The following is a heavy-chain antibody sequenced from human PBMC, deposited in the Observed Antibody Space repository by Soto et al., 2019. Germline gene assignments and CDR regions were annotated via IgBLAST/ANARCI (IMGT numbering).Heavy chain of an antibody. V-gene: IGHV1-2*04. Sequence: QVQLVQSGAEVKKPGASVKVSCKASGYTFTGYYMHWVRQAPGQGLEWMGWINPNSGGTNYAQKFQGWVTMTRDTPISTAYRRQGGLKSEDTAVFYCGREAGGEPAAISSSYYGMDAGGKGPTVTVSS. J-gene: IGHJ6*04. CDR1: GYTFTGYY. D-gene: IGHD2-2*01. CDR2: INPNSGGT. CDR3: GREAGGEPAAISSSYYGMDA.